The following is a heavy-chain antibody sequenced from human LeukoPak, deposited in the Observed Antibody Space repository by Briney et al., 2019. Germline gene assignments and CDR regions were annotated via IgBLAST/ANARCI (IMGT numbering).Heavy chain of an antibody. J-gene: IGHJ3*02. Sequence: SETLSLTCTVSRGSISSGGYYWSWIRQPPGKGLEWVGYIYYSGNTYYNPSVKSRVTRSVDTAKNQFSLKLSSVTAADTAVYFCAREARVDRAFDIWGQGTMVTVSA. CDR3: AREARVDRAFDI. V-gene: IGHV4-31*03. D-gene: IGHD3-9*01. CDR1: RGSISSGGYY. CDR2: IYYSGNT.